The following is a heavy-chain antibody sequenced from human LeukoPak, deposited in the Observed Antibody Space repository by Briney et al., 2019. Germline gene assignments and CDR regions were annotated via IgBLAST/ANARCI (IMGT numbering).Heavy chain of an antibody. CDR3: ASSGDWGVSGRFDY. J-gene: IGHJ4*02. D-gene: IGHD2-21*01. V-gene: IGHV4-59*01. CDR1: GGSISSYY. Sequence: SETLSLTCTVAGGSISSYYWSWIRQPPGKGLEWIGYIYYSGSTNYNPSLKSRVTISVDTSKNQFSLKLSSVTAADTAVYYCASSGDWGVSGRFDYWGQGTLVTVSS. CDR2: IYYSGST.